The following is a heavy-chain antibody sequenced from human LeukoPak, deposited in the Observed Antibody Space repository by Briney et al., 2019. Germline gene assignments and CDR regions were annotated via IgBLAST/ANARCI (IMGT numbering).Heavy chain of an antibody. CDR1: GGSISSGGYY. CDR2: IYHSGST. Sequence: PSETLSLTCTVSGGSISSGGYYWSWIRQPPGKGLEWIGYIYHSGSTYYNPSLKSRVTISVDRSKNQFSLKLSSVTAADTAVYYCASTTRVAPDGRAEYFQHWGQGILVSVSS. CDR3: ASTTRVAPDGRAEYFQH. D-gene: IGHD5-24*01. V-gene: IGHV4-30-2*01. J-gene: IGHJ1*01.